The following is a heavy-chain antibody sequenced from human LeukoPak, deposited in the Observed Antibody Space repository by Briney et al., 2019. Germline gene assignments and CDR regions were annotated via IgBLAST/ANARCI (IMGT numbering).Heavy chain of an antibody. CDR2: INHSGST. J-gene: IGHJ4*02. CDR1: GGSFSGYY. Sequence: SETLSLTCAVYGGSFSGYYWSWIRQPPGKGLEWIGEINHSGSTNYNPSLKSRVTISVDTSKNQFSLKLSSVTAADTAVYYCARVVVVAATFHYWGQGTLVTVSS. CDR3: ARVVVVAATFHY. V-gene: IGHV4-34*01. D-gene: IGHD2-15*01.